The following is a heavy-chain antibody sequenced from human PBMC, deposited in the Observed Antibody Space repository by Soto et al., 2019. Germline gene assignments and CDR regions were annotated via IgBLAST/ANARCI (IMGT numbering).Heavy chain of an antibody. CDR2: MSGSRGYT. CDR1: GFTFSTQV. J-gene: IGHJ4*02. V-gene: IGHV3-23*01. CDR3: AKISSSSTNCYVVSGAGSYCDS. D-gene: IGHD2-2*01. Sequence: EVQLLESGGGLVQPGGSLRLSCAASGFTFSTQVMSWVRQAPGKGLEWVSAMSGSRGYTYYADSVKGRFTISRDNSKNTPYMQMNSLRAEDTAVYYCAKISSSSTNCYVVSGAGSYCDSWGQGTLVIVSS.